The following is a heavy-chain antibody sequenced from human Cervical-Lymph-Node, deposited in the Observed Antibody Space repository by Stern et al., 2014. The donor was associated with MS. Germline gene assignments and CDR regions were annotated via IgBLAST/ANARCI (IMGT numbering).Heavy chain of an antibody. J-gene: IGHJ5*02. CDR3: ARSYSGTYLDWFDP. CDR1: GLSLSNPRMG. V-gene: IGHV2-26*01. D-gene: IGHD1-26*01. CDR2: IFSTDEK. Sequence: HVTLKESGPVLVKPTETLTLTCSVSGLSLSNPRMGVSWIRQPPGKALEWLAHIFSTDEKSYSTSLESRLTISRGTSKSQVVLTMTNMDPVDTATYYCARSYSGTYLDWFDPWGQGTLVTVSS.